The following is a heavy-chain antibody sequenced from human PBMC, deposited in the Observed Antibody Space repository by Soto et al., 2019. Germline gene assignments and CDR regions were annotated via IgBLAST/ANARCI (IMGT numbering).Heavy chain of an antibody. Sequence: SVPLSLSCSVASGSMISGGYYWSWNRQHAGKGLEWIGYIYSNGDTYYNPSLKSRVTISVDTSKNQFSLNLTSVTAADTAVYYCARRGGSSSGYYYYAMDVWGQGTTVTV. V-gene: IGHV4-31*03. CDR2: IYSNGDT. CDR3: ARRGGSSSGYYYYAMDV. D-gene: IGHD6-6*01. CDR1: SGSMISGGYY. J-gene: IGHJ6*02.